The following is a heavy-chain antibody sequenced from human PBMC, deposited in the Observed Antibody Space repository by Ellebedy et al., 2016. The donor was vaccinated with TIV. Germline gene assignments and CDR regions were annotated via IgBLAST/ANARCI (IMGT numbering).Heavy chain of an antibody. CDR1: GYTFTTYA. CDR3: ARRYCSGGSCWEIDH. V-gene: IGHV1-18*04. J-gene: IGHJ1*01. D-gene: IGHD2-15*01. Sequence: AASVKVSCKASGYTFTTYAISWVRQAPGQGLEWMGWISGFNDNTDYAQKFQGRVTLTKDPSRSTAYMELRSLRSDDTAVYYCARRYCSGGSCWEIDHWGQGTLVTVSS. CDR2: ISGFNDNT.